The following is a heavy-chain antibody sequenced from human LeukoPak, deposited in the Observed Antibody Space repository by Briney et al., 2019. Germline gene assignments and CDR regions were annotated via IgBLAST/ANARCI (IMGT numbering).Heavy chain of an antibody. CDR3: ARDSSTSGWDGRGYFDS. V-gene: IGHV3-11*01. D-gene: IGHD6-19*01. J-gene: IGHJ4*02. Sequence: NPGGSLRLSCSASGFNFTNFYMSWLRQAPGKGLEWISHISSRGATIYYAGSVKGRFRISRDNAKNSLNLHMNSLTAEDTAIYYCARDSSTSGWDGRGYFDSWGLGTLVTVSS. CDR1: GFNFTNFY. CDR2: ISSRGATI.